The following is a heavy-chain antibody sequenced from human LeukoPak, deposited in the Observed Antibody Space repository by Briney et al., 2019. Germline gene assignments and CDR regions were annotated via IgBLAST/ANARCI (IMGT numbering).Heavy chain of an antibody. CDR1: GGTFSSYA. J-gene: IGHJ4*02. Sequence: SVKVSCKASGGTFSSYAISWVRQAPGQGLEWMGGIIPIFGTANYAQKLQGRVTMTTDTSTSTAYMELRSLRSDDTAVYYCARDKITVLRYFDWLSSPDYWGQGTLVTVSS. D-gene: IGHD3-9*01. CDR2: IIPIFGTA. V-gene: IGHV1-69*05. CDR3: ARDKITVLRYFDWLSSPDY.